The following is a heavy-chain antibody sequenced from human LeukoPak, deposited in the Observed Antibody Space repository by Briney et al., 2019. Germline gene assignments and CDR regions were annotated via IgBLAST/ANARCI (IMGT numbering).Heavy chain of an antibody. CDR2: ITGDGSGT. CDR3: SRKTWFDS. Sequence: PGGSLRLSCAASGFTFSHYWMHWVRQAPGKGLVWVSDITGDGSGTNYADSVKGRFTISRDNAKNTLYLQMNSLRADDTAVYYCSRKTWFDSWGQGTLVTASS. V-gene: IGHV3-74*01. CDR1: GFTFSHYW. J-gene: IGHJ5*01.